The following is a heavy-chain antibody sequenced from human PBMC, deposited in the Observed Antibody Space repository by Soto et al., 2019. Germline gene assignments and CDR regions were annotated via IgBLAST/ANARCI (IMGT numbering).Heavy chain of an antibody. J-gene: IGHJ6*03. CDR2: ISYTGTT. Sequence: SETLSLTCTVSGVSISSGYFWSWIRQRPGKGPEWIGYISYTGTTFSNPALKSRVALSTDTSKNQFSLKLTSVTAADTAVYHCARTFWSGSRLDYYYMDVWGKGTTVTVSS. CDR3: ARTFWSGSRLDYYYMDV. V-gene: IGHV4-31*03. D-gene: IGHD3-3*01. CDR1: GVSISSGYF.